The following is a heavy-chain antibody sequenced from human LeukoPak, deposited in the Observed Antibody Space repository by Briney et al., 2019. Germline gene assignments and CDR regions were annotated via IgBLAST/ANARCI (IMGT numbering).Heavy chain of an antibody. CDR1: GYTLTELS. V-gene: IGHV1-24*01. CDR3: ATSYNSGWYLGY. Sequence: ASVKVSCKVSGYTLTELSMHWVRQAPGKGLEWMGGFDPEDGETIYAQKFQGRVTMTEDTSTDTAYMELSSLRSEDTAVYYCATSYNSGWYLGYWGQGTLVTVSS. CDR2: FDPEDGET. J-gene: IGHJ4*02. D-gene: IGHD6-19*01.